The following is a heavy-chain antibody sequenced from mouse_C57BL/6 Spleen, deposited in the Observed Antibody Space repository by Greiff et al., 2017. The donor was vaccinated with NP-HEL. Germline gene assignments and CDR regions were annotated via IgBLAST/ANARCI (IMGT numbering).Heavy chain of an antibody. CDR1: GYAFSSYW. CDR2: IYPGDGDT. V-gene: IGHV1-80*01. Sequence: VQLQQSGAELVKPGASVKISCKASGYAFSSYWMNWVKQRPGKGLEWIGQIYPGDGDTNYNGKFKGKATLTADKSSSTAYMQLSSLTSEDSAVYFCARPYYGSSGWYFDVWGTGTTVTVSS. D-gene: IGHD1-1*01. CDR3: ARPYYGSSGWYFDV. J-gene: IGHJ1*03.